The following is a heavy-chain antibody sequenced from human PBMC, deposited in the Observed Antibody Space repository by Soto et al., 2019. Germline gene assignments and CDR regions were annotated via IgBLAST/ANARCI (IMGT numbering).Heavy chain of an antibody. CDR2: INPRGGIA. CDR3: ASSPAYGSSWYGIPPDLSHGMDV. Sequence: ASVKVSCKTSGYTFTSYYIHWVRQAPGQGLEWMGIINPRGGIATYAQKFQGRLTMTGDTSTSTVYMELSSLTSEDTAMYHCASSPAYGSSWYGIPPDLSHGMDVWGQGTTVTVSS. CDR1: GYTFTSYY. D-gene: IGHD6-13*01. V-gene: IGHV1-46*01. J-gene: IGHJ6*02.